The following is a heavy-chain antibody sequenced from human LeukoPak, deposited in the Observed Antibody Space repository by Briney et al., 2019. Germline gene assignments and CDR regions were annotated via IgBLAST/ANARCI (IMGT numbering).Heavy chain of an antibody. D-gene: IGHD1-26*01. CDR1: GFTFSSYA. CDR3: ARGSGSYYFDY. Sequence: PGGSLRLSCAASGFTFSSYAMSWVRQAPGKGLEWVSAISGSGGSTYYADSVKGRFTISRDNAKNSLYLQMNSLRAEDTAVYYCARGSGSYYFDYWGQGTLVTVSS. CDR2: ISGSGGST. J-gene: IGHJ4*02. V-gene: IGHV3-23*01.